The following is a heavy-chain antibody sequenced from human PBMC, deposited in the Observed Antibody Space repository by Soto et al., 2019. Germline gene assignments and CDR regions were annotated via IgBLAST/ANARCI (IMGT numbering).Heavy chain of an antibody. D-gene: IGHD6-6*01. V-gene: IGHV3-23*01. CDR1: GFTFSSYA. Sequence: GVSLRLSFAASGFTFSSYAMSWVRQAPGKGLEWVSAISGSGGSTYYADSVKGRFTISRDNSKNTLYLQMNSLRAEDTAVYYCAKATAGSSSSLSFDYWGQGTLVTVSS. CDR3: AKATAGSSSSLSFDY. J-gene: IGHJ4*02. CDR2: ISGSGGST.